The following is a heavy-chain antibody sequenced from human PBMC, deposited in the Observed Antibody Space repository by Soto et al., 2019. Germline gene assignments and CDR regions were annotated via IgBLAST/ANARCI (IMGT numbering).Heavy chain of an antibody. D-gene: IGHD2-8*01. CDR1: GFTVSSNY. J-gene: IGHJ3*02. CDR2: IYSGGST. V-gene: IGHV3-66*01. Sequence: GGSLRLSCAASGFTVSSNYMSWVRQAPGKGLEWVSVIYSGGSTYYADSVKGRFTISRDNSKNTLYLQMNSLRAEDTTVYSCARERLRGTAFDIWGQGTMVTGSS. CDR3: ARERLRGTAFDI.